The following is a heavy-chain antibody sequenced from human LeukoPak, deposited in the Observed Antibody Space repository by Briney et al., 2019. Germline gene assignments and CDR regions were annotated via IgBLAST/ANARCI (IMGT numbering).Heavy chain of an antibody. CDR3: ARTPVTREIDS. CDR1: GFTFSSYS. Sequence: GGSLRLSCAASGFTFSSYSMHWVRPAPGKGLEWVAVISYDGSNKYYSDSVKGRFTISRDNSKNTLYLQMNSLRAEDTAVYYCARTPVTREIDSWGQGTLVTVSS. V-gene: IGHV3-30*04. J-gene: IGHJ4*02. D-gene: IGHD4-11*01. CDR2: ISYDGSNK.